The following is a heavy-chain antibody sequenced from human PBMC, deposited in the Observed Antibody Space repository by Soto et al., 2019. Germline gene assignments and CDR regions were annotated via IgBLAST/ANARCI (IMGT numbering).Heavy chain of an antibody. CDR2: IKSKRQGGTA. V-gene: IGHV3-15*01. D-gene: IGHD3-10*01. CDR1: GFTFSDTW. CDR3: TTDRFS. Sequence: EVQLVESGGGLVKPGGSLRLSCAASGFTFSDTWMSWVRQAPGKGLEWVGRIKSKRQGGTADHAAPVKGRFTISRDDSTNTLYLQMNSLKIEDTAVYYCTTDRFSWGQGTLVTVSS. J-gene: IGHJ5*02.